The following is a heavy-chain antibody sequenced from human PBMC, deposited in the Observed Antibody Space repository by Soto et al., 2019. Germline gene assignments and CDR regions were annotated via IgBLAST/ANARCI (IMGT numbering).Heavy chain of an antibody. J-gene: IGHJ5*02. Sequence: PAWTXSLTCTLSGSSLSSISYCWGWMRQPPGKVLEWVGSIFFTGNIYYNPSLKSLVTISVDTSRNQFSLMVRSVTDADTDVYYCARRHCTGGSCYNHGFDPWGQGALVTVSS. CDR2: IFFTGNI. D-gene: IGHD2-15*01. V-gene: IGHV4-39*01. CDR1: GSSLSSISYC. CDR3: ARRHCTGGSCYNHGFDP.